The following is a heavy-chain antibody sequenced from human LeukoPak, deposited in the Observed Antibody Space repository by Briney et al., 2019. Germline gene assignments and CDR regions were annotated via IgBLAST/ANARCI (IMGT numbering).Heavy chain of an antibody. CDR2: INPSGGST. CDR1: GYTFTSYY. CDR3: ARDSNVKLLLAAFDI. J-gene: IGHJ3*02. D-gene: IGHD2-15*01. Sequence: GASVKVSCKASGYTFTSYYMHWVRQAPGQGLEWMGIINPSGGSTSYAQKFQGRVTMTRDTSTSTVYMELSSLRSEDTAVYYCARDSNVKLLLAAFDIWGQGTMVTVSS. V-gene: IGHV1-46*01.